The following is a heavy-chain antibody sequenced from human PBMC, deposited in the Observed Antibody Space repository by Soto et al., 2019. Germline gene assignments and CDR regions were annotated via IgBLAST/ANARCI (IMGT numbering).Heavy chain of an antibody. CDR2: IIPIFGTA. V-gene: IGHV1-69*13. Sequence: ASVKVSCKASGGTFSSYAISWVRQAPGQGLEWMGGIIPIFGTANYAQKFQGRVTITADESTSTAYMELSSLRSEDTAVYYCARARLITIFGTDYYYYGMDVWGQGTTVTVSS. CDR1: GGTFSSYA. CDR3: ARARLITIFGTDYYYYGMDV. J-gene: IGHJ6*02. D-gene: IGHD3-3*01.